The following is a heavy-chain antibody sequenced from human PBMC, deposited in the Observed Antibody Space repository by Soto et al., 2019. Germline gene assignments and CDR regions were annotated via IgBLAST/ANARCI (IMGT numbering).Heavy chain of an antibody. CDR2: IIPILGIA. CDR1: GGTFSSYT. J-gene: IGHJ3*02. CDR3: ARTYCSNTTCYDIFDI. Sequence: SVKVSCKASGGTFSSYTISWVRQAPGQGLEWMGRIIPILGIANYAQKFQGRVTITADKSTSTAYMELSSLRSEDTAEYYCARTYCSNTTCYDIFDIWGQGTMVTVSS. D-gene: IGHD2-2*01. V-gene: IGHV1-69*02.